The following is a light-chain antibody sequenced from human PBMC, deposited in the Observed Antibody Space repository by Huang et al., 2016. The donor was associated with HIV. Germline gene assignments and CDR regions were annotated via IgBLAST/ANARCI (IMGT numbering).Light chain of an antibody. CDR2: GAS. V-gene: IGKV3-15*01. CDR1: QGVSSN. J-gene: IGKJ2*01. Sequence: EMVMTQSPDTLVLSPGERATRFCRASQGVSSNVAWYQQKPGQAPRLLIHGASTMDSGIPARFSGSGSETDFTLTIRSLQSEDSAVYYCQQYNKCPRTFGQGTKLEIK. CDR3: QQYNKCPRT.